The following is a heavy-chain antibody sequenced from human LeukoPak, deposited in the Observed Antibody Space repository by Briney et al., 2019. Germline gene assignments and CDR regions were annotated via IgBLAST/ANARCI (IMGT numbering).Heavy chain of an antibody. CDR2: IYYSGST. D-gene: IGHD2-15*01. J-gene: IGHJ4*02. CDR3: AGSSWYCSGGSCYGRYYFDY. Sequence: SETLSLTCTVSGGSISSYYWSWIRQPPGKGLEWIGYIYYSGSTNYNPSLKSRVTISVDTSKNQFSLKLSSVTAADTAVYYCAGSSWYCSGGSCYGRYYFDYWGQGTLVTVSS. V-gene: IGHV4-59*01. CDR1: GGSISSYY.